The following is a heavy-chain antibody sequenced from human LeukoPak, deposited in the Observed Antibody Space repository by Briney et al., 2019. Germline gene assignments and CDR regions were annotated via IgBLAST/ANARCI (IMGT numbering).Heavy chain of an antibody. V-gene: IGHV4-59*12. Sequence: ASETLSLTCTVSGGSITSYYWSWIRQPPEKGLEWIGYIYYSGSANYNPSLKSRVTISVDTSKNQFSLKLSSVTAADTAVYYCARGQSRSAYRSYVGWFDPWGQGTLVTVSS. CDR1: GGSITSYY. J-gene: IGHJ5*02. CDR3: ARGQSRSAYRSYVGWFDP. CDR2: IYYSGSA. D-gene: IGHD3-16*01.